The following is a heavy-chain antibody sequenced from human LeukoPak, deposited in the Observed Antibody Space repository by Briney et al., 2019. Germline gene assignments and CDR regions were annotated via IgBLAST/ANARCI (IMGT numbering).Heavy chain of an antibody. V-gene: IGHV4-38-2*02. CDR3: ARDTYYYNSGASWSGVFDT. CDR1: GYSISSGYY. D-gene: IGHD3-22*01. J-gene: IGHJ3*02. CDR2: IYHSGST. Sequence: SETLSLTCTVSGYSISSGYYWGWIRQPPGKGLEWIGSIYHSGSTYYNPSLKSRVTISVDTSKKELTLKLSSVTAADTAVYYCARDTYYYNSGASWSGVFDTWGQGTMVTVSS.